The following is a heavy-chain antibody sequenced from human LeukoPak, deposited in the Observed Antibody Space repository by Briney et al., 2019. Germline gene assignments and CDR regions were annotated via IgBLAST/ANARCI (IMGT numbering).Heavy chain of an antibody. J-gene: IGHJ6*02. D-gene: IGHD6-19*01. CDR3: ARDLSSSGWYLAPYYYYGMDV. CDR2: INPNSGGT. V-gene: IGHV1-2*02. CDR1: GYTFTGYY. Sequence: ASVKVSCKASGYTFTGYYMHWVRQAPGQGLEWMGWINPNSGGTNYAQKLQGRVTMTRDTSISTAYMELSRLRSDDTAVYYCARDLSSSGWYLAPYYYYGMDVWGQGTTVTVSS.